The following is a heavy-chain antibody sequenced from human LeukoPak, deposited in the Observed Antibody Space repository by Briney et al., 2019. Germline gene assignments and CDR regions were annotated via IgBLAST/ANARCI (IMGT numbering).Heavy chain of an antibody. V-gene: IGHV3-23*01. CDR1: GFTFSSFA. CDR2: ISTSGGTT. Sequence: GGSLRLSCAASGFTFSSFAISWVRQAPGKGLEWVSGISTSGGTTHYADSVKGRFTISRDNSKNTLYLQMNSLRAEDTAVYYCAKDRVVVTAPLDYWGQGTLVTVSS. J-gene: IGHJ4*02. D-gene: IGHD2-21*02. CDR3: AKDRVVVTAPLDY.